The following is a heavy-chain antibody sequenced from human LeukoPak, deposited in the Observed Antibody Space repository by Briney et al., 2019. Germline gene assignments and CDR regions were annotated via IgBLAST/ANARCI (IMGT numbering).Heavy chain of an antibody. Sequence: GASVKVSCKASGYTFTSYGNSWVRQAPGQGLERMGWISAYNGNTNYAQKLQGRVTMTTDTSTSTAYMELRSLRSDDTAVYYCARGDIVVVPAGVDYWGQGTLVTVSS. CDR2: ISAYNGNT. CDR1: GYTFTSYG. J-gene: IGHJ4*02. D-gene: IGHD2-2*01. V-gene: IGHV1-18*01. CDR3: ARGDIVVVPAGVDY.